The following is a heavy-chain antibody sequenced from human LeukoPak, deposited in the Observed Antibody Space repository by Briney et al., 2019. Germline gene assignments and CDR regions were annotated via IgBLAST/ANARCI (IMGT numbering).Heavy chain of an antibody. D-gene: IGHD2-2*01. CDR1: GGSITNTGAY. V-gene: IGHV4-39*07. CDR2: IYYSGSA. CDR3: ARDTGPSGTAFDY. J-gene: IGHJ4*02. Sequence: SETPSLTCTVSGGSITNTGAYWVWIRQSPGKGLEWIGSIYYSGSAYYTPSLRSRVTISVATSKSLFSLTLSSVTAADTAVYYCARDTGPSGTAFDYWGQGILVTVSS.